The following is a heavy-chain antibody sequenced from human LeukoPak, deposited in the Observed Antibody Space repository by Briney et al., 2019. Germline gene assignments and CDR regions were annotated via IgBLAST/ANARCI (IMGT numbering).Heavy chain of an antibody. Sequence: GSSLRLSCAASGLSFSSYAMHWVRQAPGKGLEWVAVISYDGTEKYYGDSVKGRFTISRDNSKNTLYLQMNSLRAEDTAVYYCARDPDTYYFDYWGQGTLVTVSS. CDR1: GLSFSSYA. V-gene: IGHV3-30*04. J-gene: IGHJ4*02. CDR2: ISYDGTEK. CDR3: ARDPDTYYFDY. D-gene: IGHD2/OR15-2a*01.